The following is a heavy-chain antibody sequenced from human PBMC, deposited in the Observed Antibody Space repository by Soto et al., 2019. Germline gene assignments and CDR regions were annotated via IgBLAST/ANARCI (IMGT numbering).Heavy chain of an antibody. V-gene: IGHV3-9*01. J-gene: IGHJ3*02. CDR2: ISWNSGSI. CDR3: VRAGGTSSFDAFDI. Sequence: PGGSLRLSCAASGFTFDHYAMHWVRQGPGEGLQWVSGISWNSGSIGYADSVKGRFTISRDNAKNSLYLQMNSLRTEDTALYYCVRAGGTSSFDAFDIWGQGTMVTVSS. CDR1: GFTFDHYA.